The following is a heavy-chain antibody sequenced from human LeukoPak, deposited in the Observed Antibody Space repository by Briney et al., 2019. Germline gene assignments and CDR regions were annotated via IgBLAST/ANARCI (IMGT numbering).Heavy chain of an antibody. CDR3: ARHSKGRYCSSTSCYRGYYMDV. CDR2: IKQDGSEK. D-gene: IGHD2-2*01. J-gene: IGHJ6*03. CDR1: GFTFSNAW. Sequence: GGSLRLSCAASGFTFSNAWMSWVRQAPGKGLEWVANIKQDGSEKYYVDSVKGRFTISRDNAKNSLYLQMNSLRAEDTAVYYCARHSKGRYCSSTSCYRGYYMDVWGKGTTVTISS. V-gene: IGHV3-7*01.